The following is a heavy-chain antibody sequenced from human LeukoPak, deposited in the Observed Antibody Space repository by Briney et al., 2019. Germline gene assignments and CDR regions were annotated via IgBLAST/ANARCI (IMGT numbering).Heavy chain of an antibody. V-gene: IGHV4-39*01. CDR1: GGSIYSTTFY. Sequence: SETLSLTCTVSGGSIYSTTFYWGWIRQPPGKGLEWIVSMYYDGSTYHNLSLKSRVTISVYTSNNQFSLKLTSVTAADTAVYFCARRSDSGSDDGEDYFDYWGQGTLVTVSS. D-gene: IGHD1-26*01. CDR3: ARRSDSGSDDGEDYFDY. J-gene: IGHJ4*02. CDR2: MYYDGST.